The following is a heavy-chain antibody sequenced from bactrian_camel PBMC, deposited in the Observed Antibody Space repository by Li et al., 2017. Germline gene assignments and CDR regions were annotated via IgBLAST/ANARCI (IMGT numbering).Heavy chain of an antibody. Sequence: HVQLVESGGGSVQAGGTLRLSCKLSGDKVDNSDMGWYRQVPGNECELVSTININGATRYADSVKGRFTISQGDAKNTMYLQMNSLKPEDTAMYYCAADIFPCHTPATLTRISAEYWGQGTQVTVS. CDR1: GDKVDNSD. J-gene: IGHJ4*01. CDR2: ININGAT. CDR3: AADIFPCHTPATLTRISAEY. D-gene: IGHD1*01. V-gene: IGHV3S60*01.